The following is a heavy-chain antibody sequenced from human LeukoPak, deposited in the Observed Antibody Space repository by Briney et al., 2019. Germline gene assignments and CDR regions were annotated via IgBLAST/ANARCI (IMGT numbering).Heavy chain of an antibody. D-gene: IGHD6-13*01. V-gene: IGHV3-21*01. CDR1: GFTFSSYS. Sequence: GGSLRLSCAASGFTFSSYSMNWVRQAPGKGLEWVSCISTSSSYIYYADSVKGRFTISRDNAKNSLYLQINSLRAEDTAVYYCVREGRSSRWDDWYFDLWGRGTLVTVSS. CDR2: ISTSSSYI. J-gene: IGHJ2*01. CDR3: VREGRSSRWDDWYFDL.